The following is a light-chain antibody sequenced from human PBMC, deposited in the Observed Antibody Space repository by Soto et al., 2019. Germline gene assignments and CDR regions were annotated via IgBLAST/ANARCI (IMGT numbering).Light chain of an antibody. CDR1: QSVGTY. CDR2: DAS. V-gene: IGKV3-11*01. CDR3: LQRNRWTPIFT. Sequence: EIVLTQSPATLSLSPGERATLSCRASQSVGTYLAWYQQKPAQAPRRLIYDASNRAAGIPARFSGSGSGTDFLLTISILEPEDFEISYCLQRNRWTPIFTFGPGTKVDVK. J-gene: IGKJ3*01.